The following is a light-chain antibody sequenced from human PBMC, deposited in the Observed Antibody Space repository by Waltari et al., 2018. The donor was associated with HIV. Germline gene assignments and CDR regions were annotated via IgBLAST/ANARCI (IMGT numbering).Light chain of an antibody. CDR3: HQYNNWPPVT. V-gene: IGKV3-15*01. CDR1: QSVGSN. J-gene: IGKJ4*01. Sequence: EVVMTQSPATLSVSPGERATISCRASQSVGSNLAWYQQKPGQAPRLLIYGASTRATGVPARFTGSGSGTEFTLTISSLQSEDFAVYYCHQYNNWPPVTFGGGTKVEIK. CDR2: GAS.